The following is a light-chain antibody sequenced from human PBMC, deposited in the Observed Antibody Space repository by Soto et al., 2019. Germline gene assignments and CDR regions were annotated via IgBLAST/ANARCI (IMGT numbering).Light chain of an antibody. J-gene: IGKJ1*01. CDR3: QHYNSYSEA. V-gene: IGKV1-33*01. CDR1: QDINSY. Sequence: IQMTQSPSSLSASVGDRVTITCQASQDINSYLNWYQQKPGKAPKLLIFDASNLQTGVPARFSGSGSGTEFTLTISSLQPDDFATYYCQHYNSYSEAFGQGTKVELK. CDR2: DAS.